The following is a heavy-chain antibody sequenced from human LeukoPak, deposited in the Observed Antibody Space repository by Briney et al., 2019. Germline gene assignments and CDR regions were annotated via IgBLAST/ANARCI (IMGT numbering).Heavy chain of an antibody. CDR1: GFFFDDYG. V-gene: IGHV3-20*04. Sequence: GGSLRLSCAASGFFFDDYGMSWVRQAPEKGLEWVSDINGNGGRIHYADSVKGRLTISRDNAKNSLYLQMNSLRAEDTALYYCAKGSSGSYSLDAFDVWGHGTMVTVSS. CDR3: AKGSSGSYSLDAFDV. CDR2: INGNGGRI. D-gene: IGHD1-26*01. J-gene: IGHJ3*01.